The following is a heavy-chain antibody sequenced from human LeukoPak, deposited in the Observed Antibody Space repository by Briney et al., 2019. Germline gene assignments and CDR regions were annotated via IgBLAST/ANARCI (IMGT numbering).Heavy chain of an antibody. Sequence: PGGSLRLSCAASGFTFDDYGMSWVRQAPGKGLEWVSGINWNGGSTGYADSVKGRFTISRDNAKNSLYLQMNSLRAEDTAVYYCARDVGYYYDSSGYGYWGQGTLVTVSS. CDR1: GFTFDDYG. V-gene: IGHV3-20*04. D-gene: IGHD3-22*01. CDR3: ARDVGYYYDSSGYGY. CDR2: INWNGGST. J-gene: IGHJ4*02.